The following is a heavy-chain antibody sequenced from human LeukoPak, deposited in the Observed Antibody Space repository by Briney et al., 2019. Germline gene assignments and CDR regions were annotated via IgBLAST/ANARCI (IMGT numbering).Heavy chain of an antibody. J-gene: IGHJ4*02. CDR1: GYTFTGYY. CDR2: INPNSGGT. D-gene: IGHD5-12*01. CDR3: ARVRPGGGYDYDY. Sequence: ASVKVSCKASGYTFTGYYMHWVRQAPGQGLEWMGWINPNSGGTNYAQKFQGWVTMTRDTSISTAYMELSRLRSDDTAVYYCARVRPGGGYDYDYWGQGTLVTVSS. V-gene: IGHV1-2*04.